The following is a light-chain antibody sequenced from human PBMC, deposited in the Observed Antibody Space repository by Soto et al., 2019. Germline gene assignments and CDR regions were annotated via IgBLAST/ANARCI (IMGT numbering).Light chain of an antibody. CDR3: QQYFEWPPMT. V-gene: IGKV3-15*01. J-gene: IGKJ1*01. CDR2: GAS. Sequence: EVVMTQSPATLSVSPGERATLSCRASETVATNLAWYQQKPGQAPRLLISGASTRAAGISDRFRGSGSGTKFTLTISSLRSEDSAIYYCQQYFEWPPMTCGQGAKVEI. CDR1: ETVATN.